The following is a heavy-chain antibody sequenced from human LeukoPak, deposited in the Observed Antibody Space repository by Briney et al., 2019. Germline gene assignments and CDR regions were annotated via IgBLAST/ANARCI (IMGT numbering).Heavy chain of an antibody. CDR2: VDHTGST. Sequence: SETLSLTCSASDDSITMYYWTWIRQPPGKGLEWIGYVDHTGSTNFNPSLNGRVSISRDTSKNLFSLRLRSVTAADTAVYYCARTHNWNYVRDWGQGTLVTVSS. CDR1: DDSITMYY. D-gene: IGHD1-7*01. CDR3: ARTHNWNYVRD. V-gene: IGHV4-59*12. J-gene: IGHJ4*02.